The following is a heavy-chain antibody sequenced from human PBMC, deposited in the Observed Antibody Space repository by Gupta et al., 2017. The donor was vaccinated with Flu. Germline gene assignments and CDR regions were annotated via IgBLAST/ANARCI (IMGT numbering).Heavy chain of an antibody. Sequence: AVYGGSFSGYYWSWIRQPPGKGLEWIGEINQSGSTNYNPSLKSRVTISVDTSKNQFSLKLSSVTAADTAVYYCARGAKPRIWGQGTMVTVSS. CDR2: INQSGST. CDR3: ARGAKPRI. V-gene: IGHV4-34*01. J-gene: IGHJ3*02. CDR1: GGSFSGYY.